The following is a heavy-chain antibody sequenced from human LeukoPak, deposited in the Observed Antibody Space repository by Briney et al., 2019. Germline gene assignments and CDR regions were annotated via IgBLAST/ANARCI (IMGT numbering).Heavy chain of an antibody. D-gene: IGHD2-15*01. Sequence: PGGSLRLSCTASGFTFSSMNWVLQAPGKGLEWVSSISTSSSYIYYADSVKGRFTISRDNARNSLYLQVNTLRAEDTAVYSCARGADGVSSNSRGWFDPWGQGTLVTVSS. CDR2: ISTSSSYI. V-gene: IGHV3-21*01. CDR1: GFTFSS. J-gene: IGHJ5*02. CDR3: ARGADGVSSNSRGWFDP.